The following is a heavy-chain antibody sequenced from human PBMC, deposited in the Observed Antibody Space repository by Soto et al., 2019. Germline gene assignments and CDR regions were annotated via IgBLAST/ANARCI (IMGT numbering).Heavy chain of an antibody. CDR3: ASRIGARPF. Sequence: QVQLEESGPGLVEPSGTLSLTCAVSGGSISSDNWWTWARQPPGKGLEWVGEIDHSGSTNYNPSRESRVTISADKSKKQFSLKLKSVTAADTAIYYCASRIGARPFWGQGTLVTVSS. D-gene: IGHD6-13*01. CDR1: GGSISSDNW. CDR2: IDHSGST. V-gene: IGHV4-4*02. J-gene: IGHJ4*02.